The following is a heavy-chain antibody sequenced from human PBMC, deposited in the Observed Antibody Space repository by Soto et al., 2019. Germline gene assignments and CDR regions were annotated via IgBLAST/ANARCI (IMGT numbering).Heavy chain of an antibody. J-gene: IGHJ6*02. V-gene: IGHV3-23*01. Sequence: PGGSLRLSCAASGLNFGNYAMSWVRHTPGKWLEWVSAISGGGGSTYYADSVMGRFTISRDNSRNTLSLQMNNLRAEDTAVYFCAKGYWSGFPYGMDVWGQGXTVTVYS. CDR1: GLNFGNYA. D-gene: IGHD3-3*01. CDR3: AKGYWSGFPYGMDV. CDR2: ISGGGGST.